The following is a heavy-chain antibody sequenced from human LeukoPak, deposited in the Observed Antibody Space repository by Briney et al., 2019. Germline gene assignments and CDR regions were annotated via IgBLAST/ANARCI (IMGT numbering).Heavy chain of an antibody. CDR1: GFTFSSYG. Sequence: GRSLRLSCAVSGFTFSSYGMHWVRQAPGKGLEWVAVIWYDGSNKFYADSVKGRFTISRDNSKNTLYLQMNSLRAEDTAVYYCARDAYYYGSGSYVDEWGRGTLVTVSS. V-gene: IGHV3-33*01. J-gene: IGHJ4*02. D-gene: IGHD3-10*01. CDR2: IWYDGSNK. CDR3: ARDAYYYGSGSYVDE.